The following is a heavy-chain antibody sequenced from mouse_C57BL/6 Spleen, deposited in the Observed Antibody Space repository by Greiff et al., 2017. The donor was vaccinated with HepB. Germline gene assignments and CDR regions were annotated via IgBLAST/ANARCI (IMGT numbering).Heavy chain of an antibody. V-gene: IGHV14-4*01. J-gene: IGHJ4*01. CDR3: TSMVTTYAMDY. CDR2: IDPENGDT. Sequence: EVQRVESGAELVRPGASVKLSCTASGFNIKDDYMHWVKQRPEQGLEWIGWIDPENGDTEYASKFQGKATITADTSSNTAYLQLSSLTSEDSAVYYCTSMVTTYAMDYWGQGTSVTVSS. CDR1: GFNIKDDY. D-gene: IGHD2-2*01.